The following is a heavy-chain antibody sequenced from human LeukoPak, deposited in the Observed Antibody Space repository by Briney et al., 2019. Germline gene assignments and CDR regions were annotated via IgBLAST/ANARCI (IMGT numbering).Heavy chain of an antibody. CDR3: ARPLGSVWFGPFDS. Sequence: PGGSLRLSCAASGFTFSAFAINWVRQAPGKALEWVSDVSGSGTNSYYTDSVRGRFTISRDNAKNTLYLQVKSPRDGDTAVYYCARPLGSVWFGPFDSWGEGTLVTVSP. CDR2: VSGSGTNS. D-gene: IGHD6-19*01. J-gene: IGHJ4*02. CDR1: GFTFSAFA. V-gene: IGHV3-23*01.